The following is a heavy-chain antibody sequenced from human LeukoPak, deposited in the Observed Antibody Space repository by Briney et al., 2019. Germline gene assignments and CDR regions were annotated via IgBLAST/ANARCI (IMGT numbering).Heavy chain of an antibody. CDR1: GYTFTGYY. D-gene: IGHD1-7*01. CDR2: INPNSGGT. Sequence: ASVKLSCKASGYTFTGYYMHWVRQAPGQGLEWMGWINPNSGGTNYAQKFQGRVTMTRDTSISTAYMELSRLRSEDTAVYYCARGSGNYSDYYYYMDVWGKGTTVTVSS. CDR3: ARGSGNYSDYYYYMDV. V-gene: IGHV1-2*02. J-gene: IGHJ6*03.